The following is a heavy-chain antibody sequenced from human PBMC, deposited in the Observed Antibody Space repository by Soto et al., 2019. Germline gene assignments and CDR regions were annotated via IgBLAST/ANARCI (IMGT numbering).Heavy chain of an antibody. D-gene: IGHD6-6*01. V-gene: IGHV1-8*01. Sequence: ASVTGSCKAAGYTFPNNDMNWLRQAPGQGLEWIGWMNTNTNTTDSAEVFEGRVSLTWDTSISTAYMQLNSLKIDDTAVYYCAREVVETSSLWLDPWGQGTLVTVSS. CDR3: AREVVETSSLWLDP. CDR1: GYTFPNND. J-gene: IGHJ5*02. CDR2: MNTNTNTT.